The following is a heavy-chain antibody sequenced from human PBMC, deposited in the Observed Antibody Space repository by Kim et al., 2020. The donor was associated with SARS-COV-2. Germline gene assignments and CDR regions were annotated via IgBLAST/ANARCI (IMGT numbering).Heavy chain of an antibody. Sequence: ASVKVSCKASGYTFTSYAMNWVRQAPGQGLEWMGWINTNTGNPTYAQGFTGRFVFSLDTSVSTAYLQISSLKAEDTAVYYCARDRADFGVDMDYYYYYGMDVWGQGTTVTVSS. J-gene: IGHJ6*02. D-gene: IGHD3-3*01. V-gene: IGHV7-4-1*02. CDR3: ARDRADFGVDMDYYYYYGMDV. CDR2: INTNTGNP. CDR1: GYTFTSYA.